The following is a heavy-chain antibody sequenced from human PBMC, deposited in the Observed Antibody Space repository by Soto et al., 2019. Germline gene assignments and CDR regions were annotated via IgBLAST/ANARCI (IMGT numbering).Heavy chain of an antibody. Sequence: GALILSCTASRFTFSSYAMSLVRQAPGKGLEWVSAISGSGGSTYYADPVKGRFTISRDNSKNTLYLQMNSLRAEDTAVYYCAKDLFDCSSTSCYSYYYYGMDVWGQGTTVTVSS. D-gene: IGHD2-2*02. V-gene: IGHV3-23*01. CDR3: AKDLFDCSSTSCYSYYYYGMDV. J-gene: IGHJ6*02. CDR2: ISGSGGST. CDR1: RFTFSSYA.